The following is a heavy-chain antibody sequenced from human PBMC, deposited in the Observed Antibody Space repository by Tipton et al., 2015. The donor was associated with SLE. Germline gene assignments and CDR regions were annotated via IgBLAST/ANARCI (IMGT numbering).Heavy chain of an antibody. CDR1: GGSITRCTSY. V-gene: IGHV4-39*07. CDR3: AKHVLGGVHFDA. J-gene: IGHJ4*02. Sequence: TLSLTCHVSGGSITRCTSYWGWTRQPPGKGLEWIGSLSHSGKTSYNPSLKSRVAISLDTSKNQFFLKLTAVTAADAAVFCWAKHVLGGVHFDAWGQGMWVTVSS. D-gene: IGHD3-10*02. CDR2: LSHSGKT.